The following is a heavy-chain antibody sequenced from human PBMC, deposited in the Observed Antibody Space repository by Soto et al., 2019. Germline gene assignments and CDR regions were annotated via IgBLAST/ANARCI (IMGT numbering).Heavy chain of an antibody. Sequence: SETLSLTCTVSGGSISSSSHYWGWIRQPPGKGLEWIGSIYYSGSTYYNPSLKSRVTISVDTSKNQFSLKLSSVTAADTAVYYCARTAPDYSDYYYMDVWGKGTTVTVSS. J-gene: IGHJ6*03. CDR2: IYYSGST. CDR1: GGSISSSSHY. CDR3: ARTAPDYSDYYYMDV. V-gene: IGHV4-39*01. D-gene: IGHD4-4*01.